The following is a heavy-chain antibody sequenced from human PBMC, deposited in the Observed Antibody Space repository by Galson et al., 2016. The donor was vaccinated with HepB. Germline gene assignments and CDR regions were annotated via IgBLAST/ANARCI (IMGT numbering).Heavy chain of an antibody. V-gene: IGHV1-69*13. D-gene: IGHD1-7*01. Sequence: SVKVSCKASRGAFHTYTITWVRQAPGQGFEWMGGLIPVFGTPDYAQKFQGRVTITADESTNTAYMELRGLTFDDTAVYYCATDGSAGTTSDYWGQGTLVTVSS. CDR2: LIPVFGTP. J-gene: IGHJ4*02. CDR3: ATDGSAGTTSDY. CDR1: RGAFHTYT.